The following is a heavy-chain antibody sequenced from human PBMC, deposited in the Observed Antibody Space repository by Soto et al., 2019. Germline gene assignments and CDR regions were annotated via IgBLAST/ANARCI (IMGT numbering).Heavy chain of an antibody. Sequence: TSETLSLTCTVSGGSINGFYWSWVRQPPGKGLEWIGYIYYSGSTNYSPSLRSRVTMSVDTSKNHFSLKLTSVTAADTAVYFCARHIGFCSTTSCHVFDSWGQGTLVTVSS. CDR1: GGSINGFY. D-gene: IGHD2-2*01. V-gene: IGHV4-59*08. CDR2: IYYSGST. J-gene: IGHJ4*02. CDR3: ARHIGFCSTTSCHVFDS.